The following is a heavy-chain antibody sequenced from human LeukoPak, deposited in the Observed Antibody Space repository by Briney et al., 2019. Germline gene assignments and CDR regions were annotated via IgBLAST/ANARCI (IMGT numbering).Heavy chain of an antibody. CDR2: FDPEDGET. Sequence: ASVKVSCKVSGYTLTELSMHWVRQAPGKGLEWMGGFDPEDGETIYAQKFQGRVTMTEDTSTDTAYMELSSLRSEDTAVYYCATDDIAVDRYGMDVWGQGTTVTVS. CDR1: GYTLTELS. D-gene: IGHD6-19*01. CDR3: ATDDIAVDRYGMDV. J-gene: IGHJ6*02. V-gene: IGHV1-24*01.